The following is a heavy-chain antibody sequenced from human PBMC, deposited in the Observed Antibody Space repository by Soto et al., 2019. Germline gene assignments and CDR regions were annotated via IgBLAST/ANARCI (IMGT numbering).Heavy chain of an antibody. CDR1: GYTFISYG. CDR2: IGPYSSNA. V-gene: IGHV1-18*04. D-gene: IGHD2-2*01. CDR3: ARGQDQPLY. Sequence: QVQLVQSGAEVKKPGASVKVSCKASGYTFISYGISWVRQAPGQGLEWVGWIGPYSSNANYAQKLQGRVTMTTDTSTSTAYMELRNLRSDDTAVYYCARGQDQPLYWGQGTLVTVSS. J-gene: IGHJ4*02.